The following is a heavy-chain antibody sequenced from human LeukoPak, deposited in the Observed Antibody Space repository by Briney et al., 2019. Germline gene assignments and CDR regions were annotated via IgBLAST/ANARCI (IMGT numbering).Heavy chain of an antibody. CDR3: ARGRYCSSTRSRYCSGGSFLDFDY. D-gene: IGHD2-15*01. CDR1: GYTFTGYY. J-gene: IGHJ4*02. CDR2: INPNSGGT. Sequence: ASVKVSCKASGYTFTGYYMHWVRQAPGQGLEWMGWINPNSGGTNYAQKFQGRVTMTRDTSISTAYMELSRLRSDDTAVYYCARGRYCSSTRSRYCSGGSFLDFDYWGQGTLVTVSS. V-gene: IGHV1-2*02.